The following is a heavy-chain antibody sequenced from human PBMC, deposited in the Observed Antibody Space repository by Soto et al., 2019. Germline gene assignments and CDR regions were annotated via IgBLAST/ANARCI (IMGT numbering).Heavy chain of an antibody. V-gene: IGHV1-2*02. CDR2: INPYTGGT. Sequence: QVQLVQSGAEVKKPGASVKVSCKASGYTFTDYYLHWVRQAPGQGLEWLGWINPYTGGTNYAQKFQDRVTMTRDTSINTAYMHLSRLTSDDTAMYYCAGDPIGGGAPYYCDYWGQGTLVTASS. J-gene: IGHJ4*02. CDR1: GYTFTDYY. D-gene: IGHD3-16*01. CDR3: AGDPIGGGAPYYCDY.